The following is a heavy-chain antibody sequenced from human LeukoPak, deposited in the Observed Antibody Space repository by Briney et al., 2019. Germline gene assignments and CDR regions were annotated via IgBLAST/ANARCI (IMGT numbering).Heavy chain of an antibody. Sequence: GESLKISCKGSGYRFTSYWIGWVRRMPGKGLEWMGLIYAGDSNTRYRPSFQGQVTISVDKSISTAYPQWSSLKASDTAMYYCARLGGDLYCTSTRCFYDYWGQGTLVTVSP. D-gene: IGHD2-2*01. CDR3: ARLGGDLYCTSTRCFYDY. J-gene: IGHJ4*02. CDR2: IYAGDSNT. V-gene: IGHV5-51*01. CDR1: GYRFTSYW.